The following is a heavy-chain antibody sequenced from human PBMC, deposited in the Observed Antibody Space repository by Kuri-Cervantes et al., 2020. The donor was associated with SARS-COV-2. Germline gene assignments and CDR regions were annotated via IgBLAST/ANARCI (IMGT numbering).Heavy chain of an antibody. V-gene: IGHV4-34*01. CDR2: INHSGST. J-gene: IGHJ4*02. D-gene: IGHD6-6*01. CDR3: ARGPRWSIAASFDY. Sequence: SQTLSLTCAVYGGSFSGYYWSWIRQPPGKGLEWIGEINHSGSTNYNPSLKSRVTISVDTSKNQFSLKLGSVTAADTAVYYCARGPRWSIAASFDYWGQGTRGTVSS. CDR1: GGSFSGYY.